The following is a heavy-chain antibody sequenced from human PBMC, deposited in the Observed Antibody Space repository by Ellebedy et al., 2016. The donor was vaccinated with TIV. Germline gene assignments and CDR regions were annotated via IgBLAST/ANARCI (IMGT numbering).Heavy chain of an antibody. CDR2: ITSNGGST. V-gene: IGHV3-64D*06. CDR1: GFTFSSYA. D-gene: IGHD3-10*01. Sequence: PGGSLRLSCSASGFTFSSYAMHWVRQAPGKGLEYVSAITSNGGSTYYADSVKGRFTISRDNSKNTLYLQMSSLRAEDTAVYYCARRLYGSGIRTGEYGMDVWGQGTTVTVSS. J-gene: IGHJ6*02. CDR3: ARRLYGSGIRTGEYGMDV.